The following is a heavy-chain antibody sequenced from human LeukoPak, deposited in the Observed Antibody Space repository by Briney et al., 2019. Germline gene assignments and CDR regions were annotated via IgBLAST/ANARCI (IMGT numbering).Heavy chain of an antibody. J-gene: IGHJ3*02. CDR1: GASITQHY. CDR3: TRGITGHYRSLGGFAFDI. CDR2: FYYDGST. V-gene: IGHV4-59*11. D-gene: IGHD3-16*01. Sequence: PSETLSLTCTVSGASITQHYWSWIRQPPGKGLEYIGYFYYDGSTNYTSSVRSRVTILVGTSKNQFTLNLRSVSAADTAKYYCTRGITGHYRSLGGFAFDIWGQGTVVAVSS.